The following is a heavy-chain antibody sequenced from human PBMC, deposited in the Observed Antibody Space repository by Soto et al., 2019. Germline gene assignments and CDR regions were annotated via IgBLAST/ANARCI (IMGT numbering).Heavy chain of an antibody. D-gene: IGHD6-25*01. CDR2: MNPNTGNT. Sequence: SVKVSCEPYGYTFIGCDIKWVRQAAGQGLEWMGWMNPNTGNTAYAQKFQGRLTLTRDTSISAAYMDLSSLTSEDTAVYYCARGFSGYSDFWAQGTLVTVPS. CDR3: ARGFSGYSDF. J-gene: IGHJ4*02. V-gene: IGHV1-8*01. CDR1: GYTFIGCD.